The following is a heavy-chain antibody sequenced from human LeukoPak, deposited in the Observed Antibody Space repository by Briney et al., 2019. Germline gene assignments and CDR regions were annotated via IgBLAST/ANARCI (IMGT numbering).Heavy chain of an antibody. D-gene: IGHD2-2*01. Sequence: GGSLRLSCAASGFTFSSHWMHWVRQPPGKGLVWVSRINGDGISTDYADSVKGRFTISRDNAKNTLYLQVNNLRVEDTAIYYCARGRWVPADFHYYYAMDVWGQGTTVTVSS. CDR1: GFTFSSHW. CDR2: INGDGIST. J-gene: IGHJ6*02. CDR3: ARGRWVPADFHYYYAMDV. V-gene: IGHV3-74*01.